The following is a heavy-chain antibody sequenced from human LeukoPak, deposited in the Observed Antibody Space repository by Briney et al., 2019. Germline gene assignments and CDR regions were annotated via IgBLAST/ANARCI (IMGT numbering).Heavy chain of an antibody. CDR1: GGSISSYY. V-gene: IGHV4-4*07. J-gene: IGHJ4*02. CDR3: ARSPYYYDSSGYPD. CDR2: IYTSGST. Sequence: SETLSLTCTVSGGSISSYYWSWIRQPAGKGLEWIGRIYTSGSTNYNPSLKSRVTMSVDTSKNQFSLKLSSVTAADTAVYYCARSPYYYDSSGYPDRGQGTLVTVSS. D-gene: IGHD3-22*01.